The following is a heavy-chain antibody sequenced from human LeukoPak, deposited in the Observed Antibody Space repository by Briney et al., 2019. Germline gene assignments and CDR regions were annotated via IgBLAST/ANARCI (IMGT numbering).Heavy chain of an antibody. CDR2: ISAYNGNT. CDR3: ASLRTGVWGP. Sequence: GASVKVSCKASGGTFSSYAISWVRQAPGQGLEWMGWISAYNGNTNYAQKLQGRVTMTTDTSTSTAYMELRSLRSDDTAVYYCASLRTGVWGPWGQGTLVTVSS. CDR1: GGTFSSYA. J-gene: IGHJ5*02. D-gene: IGHD3-16*01. V-gene: IGHV1-18*01.